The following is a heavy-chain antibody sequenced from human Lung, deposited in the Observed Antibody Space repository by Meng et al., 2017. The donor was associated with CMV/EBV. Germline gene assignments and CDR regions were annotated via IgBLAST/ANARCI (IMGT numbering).Heavy chain of an antibody. D-gene: IGHD2-2*01. CDR3: ARHYDASWFGY. J-gene: IGHJ4*02. Sequence: GEXXKISCKTSGYTFASHWIGWVRQLPGEDLEWMGMIHCGDSRTIYSPLFQGQVTISVDKSLNTAYLQWNSLQASDTAMYYCARHYDASWFGYSGQGTLVTVSS. CDR1: GYTFASHW. V-gene: IGHV5-51*01. CDR2: IHCGDSRT.